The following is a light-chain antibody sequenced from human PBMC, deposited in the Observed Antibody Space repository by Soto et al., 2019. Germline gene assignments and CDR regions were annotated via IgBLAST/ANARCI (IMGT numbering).Light chain of an antibody. Sequence: EIAVTKSPATLSASPGERATLSCRASQNVRSNLAWYQQKPGQAPKLLIYGASNRAADIPSRFSGSGSGTDFTLSIGSLQPEDFAVYYCQHYNGWSRTFGQGTKVDIK. J-gene: IGKJ1*01. CDR2: GAS. CDR1: QNVRSN. V-gene: IGKV3-15*01. CDR3: QHYNGWSRT.